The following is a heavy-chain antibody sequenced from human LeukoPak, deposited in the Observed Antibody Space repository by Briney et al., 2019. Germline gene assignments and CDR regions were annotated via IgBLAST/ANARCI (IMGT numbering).Heavy chain of an antibody. CDR1: GYTLTELS. CDR3: ATGDITMVRGVINWFDP. Sequence: ASVKVSCKVSGYTLTELSMHWVRQAPGKGLEWMGGFDPEDGETICAQKFQGRVTMTEDTSTDTAYMELSSLRSEDTAVYYCATGDITMVRGVINWFDPWGQGTLVTVSS. J-gene: IGHJ5*02. CDR2: FDPEDGET. D-gene: IGHD3-10*01. V-gene: IGHV1-24*01.